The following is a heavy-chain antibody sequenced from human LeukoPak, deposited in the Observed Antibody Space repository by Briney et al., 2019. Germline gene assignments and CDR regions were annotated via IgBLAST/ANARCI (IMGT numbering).Heavy chain of an antibody. CDR1: GGSISSGDYY. CDR2: IYYSGST. Sequence: PSETLSLTCTVSGGSISSGDYYWSWIRQPPGKGLEWIGYIYYSGSTYYNPSLKSRVTISVDTSKNQFSLKLSSVTAADTAVYYCASLRLGELSLLGSGDYWGQGTLVTVSS. CDR3: ASLRLGELSLLGSGDY. V-gene: IGHV4-30-4*08. D-gene: IGHD3-16*02. J-gene: IGHJ4*02.